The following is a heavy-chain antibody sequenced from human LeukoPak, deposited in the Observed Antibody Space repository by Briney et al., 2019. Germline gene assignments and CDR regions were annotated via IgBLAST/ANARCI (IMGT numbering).Heavy chain of an antibody. Sequence: GGSLRLSCAASGFTFSSYWMSWVRQAPGEGLEWVANIKQDGSEKYYVDSVKGRFTISRDNAKNSLYLQMDSLRAEDTAVYYCARDGDGRGEDFDYWGQGILDTVSS. D-gene: IGHD4-17*01. CDR3: ARDGDGRGEDFDY. CDR2: IKQDGSEK. J-gene: IGHJ4*02. V-gene: IGHV3-7*01. CDR1: GFTFSSYW.